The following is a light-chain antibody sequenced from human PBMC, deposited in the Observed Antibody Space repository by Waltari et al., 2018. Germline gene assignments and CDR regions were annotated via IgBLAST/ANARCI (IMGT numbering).Light chain of an antibody. V-gene: IGKV3-15*01. CDR3: QHHNNWPPRWT. Sequence: EIVMTQSPATLSVSPGERATLSCRASQSVSSKLAWYQQKPGQAPRLLIYGASTRATVVPARFSGSGSGPEYILTIRSLQSEDFAVYYCQHHNNWPPRWTFGQGTKVEIK. J-gene: IGKJ1*01. CDR1: QSVSSK. CDR2: GAS.